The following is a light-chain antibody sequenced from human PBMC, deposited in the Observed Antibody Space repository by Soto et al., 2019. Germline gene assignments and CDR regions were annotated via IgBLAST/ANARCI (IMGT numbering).Light chain of an antibody. Sequence: DIQMTQSPSTLSASVGDRVTITCRASQSISSWLAWYQQKPGKAPKLLIHKASSLQSGVSSRFSGSASGTEFPLTISGLQPDDFATYYCQQYSSYWTFGQGTKVEIK. CDR2: KAS. J-gene: IGKJ1*01. V-gene: IGKV1-5*03. CDR3: QQYSSYWT. CDR1: QSISSW.